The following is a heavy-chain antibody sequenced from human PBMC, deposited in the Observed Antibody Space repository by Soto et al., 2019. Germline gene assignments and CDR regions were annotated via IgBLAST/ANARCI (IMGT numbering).Heavy chain of an antibody. CDR1: GFTFSSYA. CDR3: AKGYSDERFIAARGRGYYFDY. V-gene: IGHV3-23*01. Sequence: PGGSLRLSCAASGFTFSSYAMSWVRQAPGKGLEWVSAISGSGGSTYYADSVKGRFTISRDNSKNTLYLQMNSLRAEDTAVYYCAKGYSDERFIAARGRGYYFDYWGQGTLVTVSS. D-gene: IGHD6-6*01. J-gene: IGHJ4*02. CDR2: ISGSGGST.